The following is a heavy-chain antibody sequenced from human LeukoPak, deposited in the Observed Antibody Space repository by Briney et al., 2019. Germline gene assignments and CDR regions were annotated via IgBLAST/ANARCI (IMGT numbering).Heavy chain of an antibody. CDR1: GGSISSYY. CDR2: FYTSGNT. CDR3: ARDLRLGSTTRYYYYYMDV. D-gene: IGHD2-2*01. Sequence: SETLSLTCTVSGGSISSYYWSWIRQPAGKGLEWIGRFYTSGNTNYNPSLKSRVTMSVDTSKNQFSLKLSSVTAADTAVYYCARDLRLGSTTRYYYYYMDVWGKGTTVTVSS. V-gene: IGHV4-4*07. J-gene: IGHJ6*03.